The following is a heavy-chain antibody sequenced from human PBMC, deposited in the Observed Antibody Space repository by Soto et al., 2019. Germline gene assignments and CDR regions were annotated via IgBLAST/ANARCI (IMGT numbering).Heavy chain of an antibody. CDR3: ARDDYTYGVY. J-gene: IGHJ4*02. Sequence: QVQLVESGGGLVKPGESLRVSCAASGFSFRDYFMSWMRQAPGKGLEWVAYIGPYGNSKYYADSVKGRFTISRDDATTSLYLHMNILRAEDTAVYYCARDDYTYGVYWGQGTPVTVSS. V-gene: IGHV3-11*01. CDR1: GFSFRDYF. CDR2: IGPYGNSK. D-gene: IGHD2-2*02.